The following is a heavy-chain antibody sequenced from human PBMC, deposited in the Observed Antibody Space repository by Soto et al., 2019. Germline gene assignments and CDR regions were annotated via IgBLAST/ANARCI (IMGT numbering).Heavy chain of an antibody. Sequence: GSLRLSCAASGFTFSSYGMHWVRQAPGKGLEWVAVISYDGSNKYYADSVKGRFTISRDNSKNTLYLQMNSLRAEDTAVYYCAKEESYSSSWYRGREGYYFDYWGQGTLVTVSS. CDR2: ISYDGSNK. J-gene: IGHJ4*02. D-gene: IGHD6-13*01. CDR1: GFTFSSYG. CDR3: AKEESYSSSWYRGREGYYFDY. V-gene: IGHV3-30*18.